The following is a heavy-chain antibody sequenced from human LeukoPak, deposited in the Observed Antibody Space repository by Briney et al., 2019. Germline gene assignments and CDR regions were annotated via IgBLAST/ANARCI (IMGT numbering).Heavy chain of an antibody. CDR2: LTGNSNNP. Sequence: GGSLTLSCAASGFTFSTYSMNWVRQAPGKGLEWVSSLTGNSNNPNYADSVRGRFTISRDNSKNTLYLQMSSRRAEDTALYSCAKCAKTPEGGSGWCNWFDTWGQGTLVIVSS. CDR1: GFTFSTYS. J-gene: IGHJ5*02. CDR3: AKCAKTPEGGSGWCNWFDT. D-gene: IGHD3-3*01. V-gene: IGHV3-23*01.